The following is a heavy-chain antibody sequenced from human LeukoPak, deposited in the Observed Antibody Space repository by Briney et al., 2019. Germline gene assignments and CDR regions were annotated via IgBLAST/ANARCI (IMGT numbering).Heavy chain of an antibody. D-gene: IGHD3-22*01. J-gene: IGHJ3*02. CDR3: ARWKHITMIDDAFDI. CDR2: INPNSGGT. Sequence: ASVKVSCKASGYTFTGYHMHWVRQAPGQGLEWMGWINPNSGGTNSAQKFQGRVTMTRDTSISTAYMELSRLRSDDTAVYYCARWKHITMIDDAFDIWGQGTMVTVSS. V-gene: IGHV1-2*02. CDR1: GYTFTGYH.